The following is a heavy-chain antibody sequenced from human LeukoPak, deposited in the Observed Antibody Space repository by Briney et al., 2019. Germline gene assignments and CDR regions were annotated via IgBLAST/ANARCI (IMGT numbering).Heavy chain of an antibody. CDR3: ARDLSMLYDY. CDR2: ISYDGSNK. V-gene: IGHV3-30*04. CDR1: GFTFSSYA. D-gene: IGHD2-8*01. J-gene: IGHJ4*02. Sequence: GGSLRLSCAASGFTFSSYAMHWVRQAPGKGLEWVAVISYDGSNKYYADSVKGRFTISRDNSKNTLYLQMNSLRAEDTAVYYCARDLSMLYDYWGQGTLVIVSS.